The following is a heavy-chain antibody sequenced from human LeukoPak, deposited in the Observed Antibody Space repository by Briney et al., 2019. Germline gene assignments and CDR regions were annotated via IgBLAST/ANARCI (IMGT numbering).Heavy chain of an antibody. CDR2: INPNSGGT. V-gene: IGHV1-2*06. D-gene: IGHD4-17*01. Sequence: GASVKVSCKASGYTFTGYYMHWVRQAPGQGLEWMGRINPNSGGTNYAQKFQGRVTMTRDTSISTAYMELSRLRSDDTAVYYCARDIIDYGDYEVGYWGQGTLVTVSS. CDR3: ARDIIDYGDYEVGY. CDR1: GYTFTGYY. J-gene: IGHJ4*02.